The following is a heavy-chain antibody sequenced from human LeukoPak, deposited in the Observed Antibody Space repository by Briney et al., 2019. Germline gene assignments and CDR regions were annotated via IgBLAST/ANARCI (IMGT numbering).Heavy chain of an antibody. D-gene: IGHD3-10*01. Sequence: GGSLRLSCAASGFTFSSYGMHWVRQAPGKGPEWVAFIRYDGSNKYYADSVKGRFTISRDNAKNSLYLQMNSLRAEDTALYYCAKDTDYGSGYYFDYWGQGTLVTVSS. CDR3: AKDTDYGSGYYFDY. CDR1: GFTFSSYG. J-gene: IGHJ4*02. CDR2: IRYDGSNK. V-gene: IGHV3-30*02.